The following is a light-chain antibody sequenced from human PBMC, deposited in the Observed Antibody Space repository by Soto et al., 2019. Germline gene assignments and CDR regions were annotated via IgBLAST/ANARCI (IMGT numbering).Light chain of an antibody. CDR2: ENN. Sequence: NFMLTQPHSVSESPGKTVTISCTGSSGTIASNYVQWYQQRPGSAPTIVIYENNQRPSGVPDRFSGSIDSSSNSASLTISGLKTEDEADHYCQSYDSSNPVVFGGGTKLTVL. CDR3: QSYDSSNPVV. J-gene: IGLJ2*01. CDR1: SGTIASNY. V-gene: IGLV6-57*02.